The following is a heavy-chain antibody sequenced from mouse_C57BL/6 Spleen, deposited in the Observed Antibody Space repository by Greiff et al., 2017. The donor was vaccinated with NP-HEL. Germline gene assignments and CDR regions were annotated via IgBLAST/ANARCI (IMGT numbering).Heavy chain of an antibody. CDR3: ALTTALDYFDY. CDR2: IHPNSGST. V-gene: IGHV1-64*01. J-gene: IGHJ2*01. D-gene: IGHD1-2*01. CDR1: GYTFTSYW. Sequence: VQLQQPGAELVKPGASVKLSCKASGYTFTSYWMHWVKQRPGQGLEWIGMIHPNSGSTNYNEKFKSKATLTVDKSSSTAYMQLSSLTSEDSAVYDCALTTALDYFDYWGKGTTLTVSS.